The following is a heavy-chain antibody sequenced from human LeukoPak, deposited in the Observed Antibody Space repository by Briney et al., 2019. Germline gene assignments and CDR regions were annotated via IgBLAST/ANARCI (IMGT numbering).Heavy chain of an antibody. CDR2: IYYSGST. CDR3: ARSIVGARLYALSLDY. CDR1: GGSISSYY. J-gene: IGHJ4*02. Sequence: MPSETLSLTCTVSGGSISSYYWSWIRQPPGKGLEWIGYIYYSGSTNYNPSLKSRVTISVDTSKNQFSLKLSSVTAADTAVYYCARSIVGARLYALSLDYWGQGTLVTVSS. D-gene: IGHD1-26*01. V-gene: IGHV4-59*01.